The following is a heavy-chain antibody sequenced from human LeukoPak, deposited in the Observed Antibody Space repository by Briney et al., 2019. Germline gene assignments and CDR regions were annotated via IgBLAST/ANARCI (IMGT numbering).Heavy chain of an antibody. J-gene: IGHJ4*02. CDR3: AKVGVNIVGASKYYFDY. CDR2: INTDSTTI. V-gene: IGHV3-48*01. CDR1: GFTFRTYS. D-gene: IGHD1-26*01. Sequence: GGSLRLSCAASGFTFRTYSMNWVRQAPGKGLEWVSYINTDSTTIHYADSVKGRFSISRDNAKNSLYLQMNSLRAEDTAVYYCAKVGVNIVGASKYYFDYWGQGTLVTVSS.